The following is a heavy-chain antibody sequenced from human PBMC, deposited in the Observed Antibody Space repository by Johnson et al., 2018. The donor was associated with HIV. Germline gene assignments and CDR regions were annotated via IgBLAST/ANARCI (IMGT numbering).Heavy chain of an antibody. D-gene: IGHD6-19*01. Sequence: VQLVESGGGLVKPGGSLRLSCAVSGFTFSNAWMRWVRQAPGKGLEWVGRIKSKVDGGTTDYAAPVKGRFTVSRDDSKNTLYLQLNSLKTEDTALYYCAGRSSAWYEDAFDIWGQGTMVTVSS. J-gene: IGHJ3*02. V-gene: IGHV3-15*01. CDR2: IKSKVDGGTT. CDR1: GFTFSNAW. CDR3: AGRSSAWYEDAFDI.